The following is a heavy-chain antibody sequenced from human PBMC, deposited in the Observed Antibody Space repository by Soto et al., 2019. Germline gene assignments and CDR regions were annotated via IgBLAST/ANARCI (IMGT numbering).Heavy chain of an antibody. CDR1: GYTLSSDYY. J-gene: IGHJ6*02. V-gene: IGHV4-38-2*01. CDR3: ASASLYGMDV. CDR2: IYHSGST. Sequence: PSETLCLTCAVSGYTLSSDYYWGWIRQPPGKLVERIGSIYHSGSTYYNPSLKSRVTMSVDTSKNQFSLKLSSVTAADTSVYYCASASLYGMDVWGQGTTVPVSS.